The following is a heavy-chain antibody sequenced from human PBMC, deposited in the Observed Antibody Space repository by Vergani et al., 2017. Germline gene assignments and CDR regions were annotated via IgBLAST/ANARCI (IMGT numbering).Heavy chain of an antibody. CDR2: IYHSGST. V-gene: IGHV4-4*03. CDR3: ARDRSQGRYYYYGMDV. Sequence: QVQLQESGPGLVKPPGTLSLTCAVSGGSISSTNWWSWVRQPPGKGLEWIGEIYHSGSTNYNPSLKSRVTISVDKSKNQFSLKLSSVTAADTAVYYCARDRSQGRYYYYGMDVWGQGSTVTVSS. J-gene: IGHJ6*02. D-gene: IGHD2-15*01. CDR1: GGSISSTNW.